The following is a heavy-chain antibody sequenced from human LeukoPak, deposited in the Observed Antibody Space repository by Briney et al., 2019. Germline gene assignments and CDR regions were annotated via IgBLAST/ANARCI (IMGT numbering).Heavy chain of an antibody. CDR3: ARDRNSGSYCSDY. CDR1: GYTFTSYY. D-gene: IGHD1-26*01. J-gene: IGHJ4*02. V-gene: IGHV1-46*01. CDR2: INPSSAYT. Sequence: ASVKVLCKASGYTFTSYYIHWVRQAPGQGPEWVGIINPSSAYTTYSQKFQGRVTMTRDTSTSTVYMELSSLTSEDTAVYYCARDRNSGSYCSDYWGQGTLVTASS.